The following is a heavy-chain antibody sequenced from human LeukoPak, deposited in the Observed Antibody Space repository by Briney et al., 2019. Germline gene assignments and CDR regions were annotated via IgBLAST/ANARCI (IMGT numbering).Heavy chain of an antibody. CDR3: ARAMIKGEYYFDY. J-gene: IGHJ4*02. CDR1: GGSISSGGHS. CDR2: IFYSGST. V-gene: IGHV4-31*03. D-gene: IGHD3-16*01. Sequence: SQTLSLTCTVSGGSISSGGHSWSWIRQPPGKGLEWIGYIFYSGSTYYNPSLKSRVTISVDTSKNQFSLKLSSVTAADTAVYYCARAMIKGEYYFDYWAREPWSPSPQ.